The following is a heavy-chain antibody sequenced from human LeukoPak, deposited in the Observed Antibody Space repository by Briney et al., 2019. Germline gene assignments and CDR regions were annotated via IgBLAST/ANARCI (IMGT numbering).Heavy chain of an antibody. Sequence: ASVKVSCKASGYTFTGYYMHWVRQAPGQGLEWMGWINPNSGGTNYAQKFQGRVTMTRDTSISTAYMELSRLRSDDTAVYYRAREWGITMVRGVIDFDYWGQGALVTVSS. V-gene: IGHV1-2*02. CDR2: INPNSGGT. CDR3: AREWGITMVRGVIDFDY. CDR1: GYTFTGYY. J-gene: IGHJ4*02. D-gene: IGHD3-10*01.